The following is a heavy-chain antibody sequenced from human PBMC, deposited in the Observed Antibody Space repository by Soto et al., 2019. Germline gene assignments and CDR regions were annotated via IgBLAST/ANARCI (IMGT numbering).Heavy chain of an antibody. Sequence: QVQLMESGGSVLQPGRSLRLSCAASGFTFSSYGMHWVRQAPGKGLEWVTIISNDGSIQYYGDSVKGRFTVSRDNSKNTLFLEMNSPTAEDTATYYCAKDRRDSSGTCSRCFGMDVWGQGTTVTVSS. V-gene: IGHV3-30*18. D-gene: IGHD3-22*01. J-gene: IGHJ6*02. CDR1: GFTFSSYG. CDR3: AKDRRDSSGTCSRCFGMDV. CDR2: ISNDGSIQ.